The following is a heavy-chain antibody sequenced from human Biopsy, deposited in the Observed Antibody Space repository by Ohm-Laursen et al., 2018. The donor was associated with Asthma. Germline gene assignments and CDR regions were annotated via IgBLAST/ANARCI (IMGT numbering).Heavy chain of an antibody. D-gene: IGHD6-19*01. CDR2: IMTVFGTT. V-gene: IGHV1-69*13. CDR1: GGTFSNFA. CDR3: ARCQVGYSSGWSLLLKKIYYSGMDV. Sequence: ASANVSCKVPGGTFSNFAISWVRQAPGQGLEWLGGIMTVFGTTNYAQKFQGRVTITADESTSTAYMEVTSLRSEDTAIYYCARCQVGYSSGWSLLLKKIYYSGMDVWGQGTAVTVSS. J-gene: IGHJ6*02.